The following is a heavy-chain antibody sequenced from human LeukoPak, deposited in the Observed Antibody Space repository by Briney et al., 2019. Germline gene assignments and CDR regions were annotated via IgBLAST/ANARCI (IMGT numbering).Heavy chain of an antibody. CDR1: GFTFSSYA. J-gene: IGHJ4*02. CDR3: VTGVIVSGSYYLDF. Sequence: GGSLRLSCSASGFTFSSYAMHWVRQAPGKGLEYVSAISSNGGSTYYADSVKGRFTISRDNSKNTLYLQMSSLRVEDTAVYYCVTGVIVSGSYYLDFWGQGTLVTVYS. V-gene: IGHV3-64D*09. D-gene: IGHD2-21*01. CDR2: ISSNGGST.